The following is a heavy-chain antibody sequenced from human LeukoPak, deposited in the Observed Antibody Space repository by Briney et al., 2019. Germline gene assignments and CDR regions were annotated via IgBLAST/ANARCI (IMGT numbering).Heavy chain of an antibody. Sequence: GGSLRLSCAASGFTVSSNYMSWVRQAPGKGLEWVSAISGSGGSTYYADSVKGRFTISRDNSKNTLYLQMNSLRAEDTAVYYCAKVSDSSGYYYYFDYWGQGTLVTVSS. V-gene: IGHV3-23*01. CDR3: AKVSDSSGYYYYFDY. J-gene: IGHJ4*02. CDR1: GFTVSSNY. CDR2: ISGSGGST. D-gene: IGHD3-22*01.